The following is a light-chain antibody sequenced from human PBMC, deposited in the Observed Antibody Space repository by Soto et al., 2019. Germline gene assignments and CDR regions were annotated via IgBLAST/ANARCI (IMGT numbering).Light chain of an antibody. V-gene: IGKV1D-12*01. CDR3: QQANSFPLT. J-gene: IGKJ5*01. CDR2: AAS. CDR1: QGINNW. Sequence: DIQMTQSPSSVSASVGDRGTITCRASQGINNWLAWYQQKPGKAPKLLIYAASSLQSGVPSRFSGSGSGTDFTLTISSLQPEDFATYYCQQANSFPLTVGQGTRLEIK.